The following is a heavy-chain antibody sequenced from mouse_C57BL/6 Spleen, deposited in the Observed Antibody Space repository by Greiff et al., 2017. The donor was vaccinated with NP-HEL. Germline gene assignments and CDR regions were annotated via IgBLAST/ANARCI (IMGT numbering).Heavy chain of an antibody. CDR2: INPYNGGT. CDR1: GYTFTDYY. CDR3: ARDGNYPFAY. Sequence: VQLQQSGPVLVKPGASVKMSCKASGYTFTDYYMNWVKQSHGKSLEWIGVINPYNGGTSYNQKFKGKATLTVDKSSSTAYMELNSLTSEDSAVYYCARDGNYPFAYWGQGTLVTVSA. D-gene: IGHD2-1*01. J-gene: IGHJ3*01. V-gene: IGHV1-19*01.